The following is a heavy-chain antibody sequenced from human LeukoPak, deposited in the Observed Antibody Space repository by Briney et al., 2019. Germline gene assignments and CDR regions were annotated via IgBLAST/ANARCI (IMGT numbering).Heavy chain of an antibody. CDR2: FKSKTAT. V-gene: IGHV3-15*01. Sequence: PGGSLRLSCAASGFALSSAWMNWVRQAPGKGLEWVGHFKSKTATNYAAPVKGRFTFSSDDSQNTLYLQMSSLKTEDTAVYYCTTDLAAVGKGELDYWGQGTLVTVSS. D-gene: IGHD6-13*01. CDR1: GFALSSAW. J-gene: IGHJ4*02. CDR3: TTDLAAVGKGELDY.